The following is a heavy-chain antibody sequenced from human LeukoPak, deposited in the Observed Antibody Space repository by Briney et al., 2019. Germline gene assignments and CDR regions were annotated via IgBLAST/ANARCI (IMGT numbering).Heavy chain of an antibody. CDR1: GYTLTELS. CDR2: FDPEDGET. CDR3: ATDLYCSGGSCYSAGHY. D-gene: IGHD2-15*01. V-gene: IGHV1-24*01. Sequence: GASVKVSCKVSGYTLTELSMHWVRQAPGKGLEWMGGFDPEDGETIYAQKFQGRVTMTEDTSTDTAYMELSSLRSEDTAAYYCATDLYCSGGSCYSAGHYWGQGTLVTVSS. J-gene: IGHJ4*02.